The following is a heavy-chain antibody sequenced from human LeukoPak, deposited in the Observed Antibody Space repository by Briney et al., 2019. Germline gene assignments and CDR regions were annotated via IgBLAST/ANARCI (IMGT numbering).Heavy chain of an antibody. CDR1: GFTFSSYA. CDR2: ISYDGSNK. D-gene: IGHD6-13*01. J-gene: IGHJ4*02. V-gene: IGHV3-30-3*01. CDR3: ARDSIAAGIFDY. Sequence: GGSLRLSCAASGFTFSSYAMHWVRQAPGKGLEWVAVISYDGSNKYYADSVKGRFTISRDNSKNTLYLQMNSLRAEDTAVYYCARDSIAAGIFDYWGRGTLVTVSS.